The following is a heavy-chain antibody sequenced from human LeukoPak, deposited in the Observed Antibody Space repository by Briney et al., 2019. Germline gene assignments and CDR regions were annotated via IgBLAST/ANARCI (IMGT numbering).Heavy chain of an antibody. Sequence: GGSLRLSCAASGFTFSSNGIHWVRQAPGKGLEWVAVIWYDGSNKYYADSVKGRFTISRDNSKNTLYLQMDSLRAEDTALYYCVRDYGDHFDYWGQGTLVTVSS. CDR3: VRDYGDHFDY. CDR1: GFTFSSNG. CDR2: IWYDGSNK. J-gene: IGHJ4*02. V-gene: IGHV3-33*01. D-gene: IGHD4-17*01.